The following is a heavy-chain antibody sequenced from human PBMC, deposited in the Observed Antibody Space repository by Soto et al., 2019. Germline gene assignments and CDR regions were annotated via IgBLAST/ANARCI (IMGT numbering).Heavy chain of an antibody. J-gene: IGHJ3*02. CDR1: GGTFSSYA. D-gene: IGHD2-2*01. V-gene: IGHV1-69*06. CDR2: IIPIFGTA. Sequence: QVQLVQSGAEVKKPGSSVKVSCKASGGTFSSYAISWVRQAPGQGLEWMGGIIPIFGTANYAQKFQGRVTITADKSTSTAYMELSSLRSEDTAVYYCASGYCSRTSCYFVNAFDIWGQGTMVTVSS. CDR3: ASGYCSRTSCYFVNAFDI.